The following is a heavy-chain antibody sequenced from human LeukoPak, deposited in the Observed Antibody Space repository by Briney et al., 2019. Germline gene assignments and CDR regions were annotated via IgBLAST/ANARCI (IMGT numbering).Heavy chain of an antibody. V-gene: IGHV3-7*01. CDR2: IKQDGSEK. CDR3: ARVRDWYFDL. J-gene: IGHJ2*01. CDR1: GFTVSSNY. Sequence: GGSLRLSCAASGFTVSSNYMSWVRQAPGKGLEWVANIKQDGSEKYYVDSVKGRFTISRDNAKNSLYLQMNSLRAEDTAVYYCARVRDWYFDLWGRGTLVTVSS.